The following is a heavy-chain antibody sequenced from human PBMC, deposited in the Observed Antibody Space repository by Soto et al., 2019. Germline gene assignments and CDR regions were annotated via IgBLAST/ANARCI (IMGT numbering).Heavy chain of an antibody. CDR2: IYYSGST. CDR3: ARASDSLVVAATGFDY. J-gene: IGHJ4*02. CDR1: GGSISSYY. Sequence: QVQLQESGPGLVKPSETLSLTCTVSGGSISSYYWSWIRQPPGKGLEWIGYIYYSGSTNYNPSLKSRVTISVDTSKNQFSLKLSSVTAADTAVYYCARASDSLVVAATGFDYWGQGTLVTVSS. V-gene: IGHV4-59*01. D-gene: IGHD2-15*01.